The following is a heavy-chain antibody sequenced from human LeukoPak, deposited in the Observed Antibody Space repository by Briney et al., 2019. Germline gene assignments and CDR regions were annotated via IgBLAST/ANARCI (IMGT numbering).Heavy chain of an antibody. CDR3: ARKPTYYDILTGYYTNWFDP. D-gene: IGHD3-9*01. CDR1: GGSISSYY. J-gene: IGHJ5*02. CDR2: IYYSGST. V-gene: IGHV4-59*01. Sequence: PSETLSLTCTVSGGSISSYYWSWIRQPPGKGLEWIGYIYYSGSTNYNPSLKSRVTISVDTSKNQFSLKLSSVTAADTAVYYCARKPTYYDILTGYYTNWFDPWGQGTLATVSS.